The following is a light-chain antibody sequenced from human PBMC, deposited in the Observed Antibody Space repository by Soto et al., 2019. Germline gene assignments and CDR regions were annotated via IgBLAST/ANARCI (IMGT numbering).Light chain of an antibody. CDR1: SSDVGGYNS. CDR3: SSYTSSSTLV. V-gene: IGLV2-14*01. J-gene: IGLJ1*01. Sequence: QSALTQPASVSGSPGQSITISCTGTSSDVGGYNSVSWYQQHPGKAPKLMIYEVSNRPSGVSNRFSGSESGNTASLTISGLQAEDEADYYCSSYTSSSTLVFGTGTKVTVL. CDR2: EVS.